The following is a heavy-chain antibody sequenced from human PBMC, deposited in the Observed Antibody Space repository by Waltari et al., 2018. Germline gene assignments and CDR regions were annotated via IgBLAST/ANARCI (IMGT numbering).Heavy chain of an antibody. D-gene: IGHD4-17*01. CDR1: GYTFTGYY. CDR2: INPHSGGT. CDR3: ASAATVTDY. Sequence: QVQLVQSGAEVKKPGASVKVSGKDSGYTFTGYYMHRVRQAPGQGLVWMGRINPHSGGTNYAQKFQGRVTMTRDTSISTAYMELSRLRSDDTAVYYCASAATVTDYWGQGTLVTVSS. V-gene: IGHV1-2*06. J-gene: IGHJ4*02.